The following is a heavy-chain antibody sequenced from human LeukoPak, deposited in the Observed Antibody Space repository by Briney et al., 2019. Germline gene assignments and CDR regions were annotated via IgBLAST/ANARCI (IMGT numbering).Heavy chain of an antibody. Sequence: GGSLRLACAASGFRFSSYAMSWVRQAPGKGLEWVSAISGSGGNTYYADSVKGRFTISRDNSKNTLYLQMNSLRAEDTAVYYSAKDRSYYYDTSGYNYYYGMDVWGQGTTVTVSS. J-gene: IGHJ6*02. CDR1: GFRFSSYA. D-gene: IGHD3-22*01. CDR2: ISGSGGNT. V-gene: IGHV3-23*01. CDR3: AKDRSYYYDTSGYNYYYGMDV.